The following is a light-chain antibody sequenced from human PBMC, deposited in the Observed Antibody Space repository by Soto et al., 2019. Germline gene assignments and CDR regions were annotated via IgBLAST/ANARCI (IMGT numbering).Light chain of an antibody. Sequence: EIELTQPPATLSLSPGERATLSCRASQSVSSSLAWYQQKHGQAPRLLISDTSNRATGIPARFSGSGSGTDFTLTISSLEPEDFAVYYCQQRSDWRITFGQGTRLEIK. CDR3: QQRSDWRIT. CDR2: DTS. J-gene: IGKJ5*01. CDR1: QSVSSS. V-gene: IGKV3-11*01.